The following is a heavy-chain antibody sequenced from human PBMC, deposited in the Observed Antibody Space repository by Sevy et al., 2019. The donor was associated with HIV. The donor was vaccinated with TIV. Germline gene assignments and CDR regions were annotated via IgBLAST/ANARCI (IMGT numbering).Heavy chain of an antibody. V-gene: IGHV1-69*13. D-gene: IGHD4-17*01. CDR3: ATTVVTPEGFSYYYYGMDV. J-gene: IGHJ6*02. CDR2: IIPIFGTA. CDR1: GGTFSSYA. Sequence: ASVKVSCKASGGTFSSYAISWVRQAPGQGLEWMGGIIPIFGTANYAQKFQGRVTITADESTSTAYVELSSLRSEETAVYYCATTVVTPEGFSYYYYGMDVWGQGTTVTVSS.